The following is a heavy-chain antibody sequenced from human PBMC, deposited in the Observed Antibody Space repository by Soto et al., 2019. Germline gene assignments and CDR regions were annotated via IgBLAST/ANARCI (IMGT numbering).Heavy chain of an antibody. V-gene: IGHV1-18*01. CDR3: ARDKGPRYYHYGMDV. CDR2: ISAYNGNT. Sequence: QVQLVQSGAEVKKPGASVKVSCKASGYTFTSYGISWVRQAPGQGLEWMGWISAYNGNTNYAQKFQGRVTMTRDTSISTAYTELSSAYMELSRLRSDDTAIYYCARDKGPRYYHYGMDVWGQGTTVTVSS. J-gene: IGHJ6*02. CDR1: GYTFTSYG.